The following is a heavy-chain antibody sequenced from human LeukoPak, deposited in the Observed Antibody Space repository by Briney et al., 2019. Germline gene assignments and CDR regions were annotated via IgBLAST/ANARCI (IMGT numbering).Heavy chain of an antibody. Sequence: GGSLRFSCAASGFTFSSYWMYWVRQAPGKGLVWVSLINSDGSNTNYADSVKGRFTISRDNAKNTLYLQMNSLRAEDTAVYYCARVFIVGATIDYWGQGILVTVSS. CDR1: GFTFSSYW. V-gene: IGHV3-74*01. CDR3: ARVFIVGATIDY. D-gene: IGHD1-26*01. CDR2: INSDGSNT. J-gene: IGHJ4*02.